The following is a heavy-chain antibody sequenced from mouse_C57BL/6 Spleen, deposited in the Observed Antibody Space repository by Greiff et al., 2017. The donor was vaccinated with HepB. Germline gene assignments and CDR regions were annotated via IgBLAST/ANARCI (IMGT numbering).Heavy chain of an antibody. J-gene: IGHJ1*03. CDR2: IWSDGGT. CDR3: ARRPRYDYEWDFDV. D-gene: IGHD2-4*01. V-gene: IGHV2-2*01. Sequence: QVQLQQSGPGLVQPSQSLSITCTVSGFSLTSYAIPWVRQPPGKGLELLGVIWSDGGTNYNAAFISRLSIIKDNSKRQVFFKMNSLQTYDTANYYCARRPRYDYEWDFDVWGTGTTVTVAS. CDR1: GFSLTSYA.